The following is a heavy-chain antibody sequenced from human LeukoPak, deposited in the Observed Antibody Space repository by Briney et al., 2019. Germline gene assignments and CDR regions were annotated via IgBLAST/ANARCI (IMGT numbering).Heavy chain of an antibody. D-gene: IGHD3-10*01. CDR2: ISGSGGSI. Sequence: PGGSLRLSCAASGFTFSSYAMSWVRQAPGKGLEWVSAISGSGGSIYYADSVKGRFTISRDNSKNTLYLQMNSLRAEDTAVYYCAKHSYITMVRGFLDYWGQGTLVTVSS. CDR1: GFTFSSYA. V-gene: IGHV3-23*01. CDR3: AKHSYITMVRGFLDY. J-gene: IGHJ4*02.